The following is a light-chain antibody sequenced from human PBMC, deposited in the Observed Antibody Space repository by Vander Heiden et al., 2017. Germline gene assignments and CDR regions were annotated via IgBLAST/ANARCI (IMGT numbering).Light chain of an antibody. CDR1: QSISSY. J-gene: IGKJ2*01. CDR2: KAS. Sequence: DIQMTQSPSTLSASVGDRVTITCRASQSISSYLAWYQQKPGKAPKALIYKASSSESGVPSRFSGSGSGTEFTLTISSLQPDDFATYYCQQDNSSSFTFGQGTKMEIK. CDR3: QQDNSSSFT. V-gene: IGKV1-5*03.